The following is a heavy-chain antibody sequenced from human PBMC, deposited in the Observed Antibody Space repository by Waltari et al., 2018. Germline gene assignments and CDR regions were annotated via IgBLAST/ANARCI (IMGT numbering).Heavy chain of an antibody. CDR3: ARGSRRATTPFDY. V-gene: IGHV4-61*02. CDR1: GGSISTGSYS. D-gene: IGHD1-1*01. Sequence: QVQLQESGPGLVKPSQTLSLTCTVSGGSISTGSYSWSWLRQPAGKGLEWIGRIYTSGSTNYNPSLKSRVTISGDTSKNQFSLKLSSVTAADTAVYYCARGSRRATTPFDYWGQGTLVTVSS. J-gene: IGHJ4*02. CDR2: IYTSGST.